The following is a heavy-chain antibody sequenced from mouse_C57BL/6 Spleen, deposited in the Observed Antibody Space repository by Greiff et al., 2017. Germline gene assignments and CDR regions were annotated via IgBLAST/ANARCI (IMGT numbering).Heavy chain of an antibody. V-gene: IGHV1-82*01. Sequence: QVQLKESGPELVKPGASVKISCKASGYAFSSSWMNWVKQRPGKGLEWIGRIYPGDGDTNYNGKFKGKATLTADKSSSTAYMQLSSLTSEDSAVYFYERSGDGYRGFAYWGQGTLVTVSA. D-gene: IGHD2-3*01. CDR1: GYAFSSSW. CDR3: ERSGDGYRGFAY. J-gene: IGHJ3*01. CDR2: IYPGDGDT.